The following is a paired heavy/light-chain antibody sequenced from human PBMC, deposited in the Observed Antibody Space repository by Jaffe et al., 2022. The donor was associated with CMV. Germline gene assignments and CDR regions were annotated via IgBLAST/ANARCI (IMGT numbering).Light chain of an antibody. V-gene: IGKV3-11*01. Sequence: EIVLTQSPATLSASPGERATLSCRASQSVNKYLAWYQQKPGQAPRLLVYDASHRATGIPARFSGSGSGTDFTLTISSLEPEDFAVYYCQQRGDRPPFTFGQGTKLEIK. CDR2: DAS. CDR1: QSVNKY. CDR3: QQRGDRPPFT. J-gene: IGKJ2*01.
Heavy chain of an antibody. CDR3: ARGIAARRPDKTY. D-gene: IGHD6-6*01. CDR2: MNPNTGNT. Sequence: QVQLVQSGAEVKKPGASVKVSCKTSGYTFTSYDINWVRQTAGQGLEWMGWMNPNTGNTGYTQKFQGRVTMTRNTSISTAYMELSSLRSDDTAVYYCARGIAARRPDKTYWGQGTLVTVSS. J-gene: IGHJ4*02. V-gene: IGHV1-8*01. CDR1: GYTFTSYD.